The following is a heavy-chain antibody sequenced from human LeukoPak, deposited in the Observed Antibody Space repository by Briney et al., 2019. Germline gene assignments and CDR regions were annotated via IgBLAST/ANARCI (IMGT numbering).Heavy chain of an antibody. Sequence: PSQTLSLTCTVSGGSISSGDYYWSWIRQPPGKGLEWIGYIYYSGSTDYNPSLKSRVTISVDTSKNQFSLKLSSVTAADTAVYYCARDVGGGPFFDYWGQGTLVTVSS. CDR2: IYYSGST. V-gene: IGHV4-30-4*01. CDR1: GGSISSGDYY. CDR3: ARDVGGGPFFDY. J-gene: IGHJ4*02. D-gene: IGHD2-15*01.